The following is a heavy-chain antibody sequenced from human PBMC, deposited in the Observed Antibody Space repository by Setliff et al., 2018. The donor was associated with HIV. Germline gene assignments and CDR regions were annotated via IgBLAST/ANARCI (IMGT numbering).Heavy chain of an antibody. Sequence: ASETLSLTCTVSYGSISGHYWTWIRRPPGKGLEWIGYIHHSGGTQYNPSLMSRLTMSVDSSKNQFSLSLSSVTAADTAVYYCARLPDINSWPFDYWARGTLVTVS. CDR3: ARLPDINSWPFDY. CDR1: YGSISGHY. V-gene: IGHV4-59*11. D-gene: IGHD6-13*01. J-gene: IGHJ4*02. CDR2: IHHSGGT.